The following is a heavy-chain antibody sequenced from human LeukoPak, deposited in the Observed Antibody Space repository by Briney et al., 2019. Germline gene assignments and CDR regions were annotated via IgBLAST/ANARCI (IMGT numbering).Heavy chain of an antibody. D-gene: IGHD1-26*01. V-gene: IGHV1-18*01. J-gene: IGHJ4*02. CDR2: ISAYNGNT. CDR1: GYTFTSYG. Sequence: ASVKVSCKASGYTFTSYGISWVRQAPRQGLEWMGWISAYNGNTNYAQKLQGRVTMTTDTSTSTAYMGLRSLRSDDTAVYYCARDSWKGGSRLFDYWGQGTLVTVSS. CDR3: ARDSWKGGSRLFDY.